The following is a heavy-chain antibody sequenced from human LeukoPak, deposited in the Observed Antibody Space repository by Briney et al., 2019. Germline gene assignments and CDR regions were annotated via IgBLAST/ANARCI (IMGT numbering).Heavy chain of an antibody. D-gene: IGHD3-3*01. CDR1: GYTFTSYY. CDR3: AKDGAYYDFWSGYMEPHNYYYYYMDV. Sequence: SCKASGYTFTSYYMHWVRQAPGKGLEWVAFIRYDGSNKYYADSVKGRFTISRDNSKNTLYLQMNSLRAEDTAVYYCAKDGAYYDFWSGYMEPHNYYYYYMDVWGKGTTVTVS. V-gene: IGHV3-30*02. CDR2: IRYDGSNK. J-gene: IGHJ6*03.